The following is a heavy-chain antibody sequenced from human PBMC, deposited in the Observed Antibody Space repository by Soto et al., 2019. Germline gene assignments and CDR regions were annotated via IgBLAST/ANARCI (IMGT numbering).Heavy chain of an antibody. J-gene: IGHJ3*02. CDR2: ISSSGSTI. CDR1: GFTFSSYE. CDR3: ASLYDSSGYTQFDI. D-gene: IGHD3-22*01. Sequence: PVGSLRLSCAASGFTFSSYEMNWVRQAPGKGLEWVSYISSSGSTIYYADSVKGRFTISRDNAKNSLYLQMNSLRAEDTAVYYCASLYDSSGYTQFDIWGQGTMVTVSS. V-gene: IGHV3-48*03.